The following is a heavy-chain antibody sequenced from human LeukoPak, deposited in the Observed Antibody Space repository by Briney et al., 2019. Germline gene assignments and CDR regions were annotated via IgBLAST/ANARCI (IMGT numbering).Heavy chain of an antibody. Sequence: GGSLRLSCAASGFTVSSNYMSWVRQAPGKGLEWVSVIYSGGSTYYADSVKGRFTISRDNSKNTLYLQMNSLRAEDTAVYYCAKDATYDFWSGYGPPRDWFDPWGQGTLVTVSS. D-gene: IGHD3-3*01. CDR1: GFTVSSNY. CDR3: AKDATYDFWSGYGPPRDWFDP. J-gene: IGHJ5*02. CDR2: IYSGGST. V-gene: IGHV3-53*01.